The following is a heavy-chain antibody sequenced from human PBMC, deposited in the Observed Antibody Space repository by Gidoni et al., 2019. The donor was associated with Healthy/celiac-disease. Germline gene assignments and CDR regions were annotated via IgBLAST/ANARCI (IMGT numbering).Heavy chain of an antibody. V-gene: IGHV3-48*01. J-gene: IGHJ6*02. CDR2: ISSSSSTI. Sequence: EVQLVESGGGLVQPGGSLSLSCAASGFTFSSYSMNWVRQAPGKGLEWVSYISSSSSTIYYADSVKGRFTISRDKAKNSLYLQMNSLRAEDTAVYYCARGYVDTAIPSGMDVWGQGTTVTVSS. CDR3: ARGYVDTAIPSGMDV. CDR1: GFTFSSYS. D-gene: IGHD5-18*01.